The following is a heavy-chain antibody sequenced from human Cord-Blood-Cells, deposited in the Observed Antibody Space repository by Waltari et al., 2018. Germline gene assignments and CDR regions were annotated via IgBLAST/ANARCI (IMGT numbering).Heavy chain of an antibody. D-gene: IGHD6-13*01. CDR2: INPNRGGT. Sequence: QVQLVQSAAEVKKPGASVKVSCKASGYTFTGYYMHRVRPAPGPGLEWMGWINPNRGGTNYAQKFQGRVTMTRDTSISTAYMELSRLRSDDTAVYYCAREIGIAAAGRDYWGQGTLVTVSS. CDR1: GYTFTGYY. J-gene: IGHJ4*02. CDR3: AREIGIAAAGRDY. V-gene: IGHV1-2*02.